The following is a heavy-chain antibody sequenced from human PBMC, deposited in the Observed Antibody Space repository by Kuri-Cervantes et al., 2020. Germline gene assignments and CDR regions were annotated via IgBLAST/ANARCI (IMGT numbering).Heavy chain of an antibody. CDR2: ISYDGSNK. Sequence: GESLKISCAASGFTFSNYGMHWVRQAPGKGLEWVAVISYDGSNKYYADSVKGRFTISRDNSKNTLYLQMNSLGAEDTAVYYCAKSGGYGSGSYYYFDYWGQGTLVTVSS. J-gene: IGHJ4*02. D-gene: IGHD3-10*01. V-gene: IGHV3-30*18. CDR1: GFTFSNYG. CDR3: AKSGGYGSGSYYYFDY.